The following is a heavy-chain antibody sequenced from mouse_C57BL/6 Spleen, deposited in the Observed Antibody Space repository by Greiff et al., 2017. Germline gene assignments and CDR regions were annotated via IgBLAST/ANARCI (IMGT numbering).Heavy chain of an antibody. V-gene: IGHV5-17*01. CDR1: GFTFSDYG. Sequence: EVQVVESGGGLVKPGGSLKLSCAASGFTFSDYGMHWVRQAPEKGLEWVAYISSGSSTIYYADTVKGRFTISRDNAKNTLFLQMTSLRSEDTAMYYCARDDYGSSQVPFCYGGQGTTLTVSS. J-gene: IGHJ2*01. D-gene: IGHD1-1*01. CDR3: ARDDYGSSQVPFCY. CDR2: ISSGSSTI.